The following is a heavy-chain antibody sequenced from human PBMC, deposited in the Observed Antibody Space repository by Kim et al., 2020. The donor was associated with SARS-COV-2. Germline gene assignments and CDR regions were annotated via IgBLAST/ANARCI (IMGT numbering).Heavy chain of an antibody. D-gene: IGHD6-19*01. CDR3: ARDGDLYSSGKDAFDI. J-gene: IGHJ3*02. V-gene: IGHV3-7*01. CDR2: IKQDGNQK. CDR1: GFTFSSYW. Sequence: GGSLRLSCAASGFTFSSYWMTWVRQAPGKGLEWVANIKQDGNQKYYVDSVKGRFTISRENAKNSLYLQMNSLRAEDTAVNYCARDGDLYSSGKDAFDIWG.